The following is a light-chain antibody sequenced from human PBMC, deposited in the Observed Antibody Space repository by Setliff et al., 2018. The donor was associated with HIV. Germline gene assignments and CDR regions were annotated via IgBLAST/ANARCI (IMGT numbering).Light chain of an antibody. Sequence: QSVLAQPHSASATPGQRVTISCSGNTSNIGTNDVYWYQQVPGTAPTLLISKNNQRPSGVPDRFAGSKSGTSASLAISGLRSEDGANYYCAAWDDSLNGPDYVFGTGTKVTVL. J-gene: IGLJ1*01. CDR3: AAWDDSLNGPDYV. CDR2: KNN. CDR1: TSNIGTND. V-gene: IGLV1-47*01.